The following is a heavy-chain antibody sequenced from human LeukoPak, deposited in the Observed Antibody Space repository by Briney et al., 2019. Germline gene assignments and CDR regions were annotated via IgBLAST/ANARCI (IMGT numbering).Heavy chain of an antibody. CDR2: INWNSGRL. Sequence: PGRSLRLSCAASGFTFDDYAMHWVRQAPGKGLEWVSGINWNSGRLDYADSVKGRFTISRDNAKNSLSLQMNSLRAEDTAVYYCARGGKGYYMDVWGKGTTVTVSS. J-gene: IGHJ6*03. CDR1: GFTFDDYA. CDR3: ARGGKGYYMDV. V-gene: IGHV3-9*01. D-gene: IGHD3-16*01.